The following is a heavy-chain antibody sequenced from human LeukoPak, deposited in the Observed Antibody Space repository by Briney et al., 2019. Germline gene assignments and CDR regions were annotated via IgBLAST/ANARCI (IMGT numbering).Heavy chain of an antibody. CDR2: IRYDGSNK. CDR1: GFTFSTYS. D-gene: IGHD3-22*01. CDR3: ARDHYDVVGGFDY. J-gene: IGHJ4*02. Sequence: GGSLRLSCEASGFTFSTYSMNWVRQAPGKGLNWVAFIRYDGSNKYYADSVKGRFTISRDNSKNTLCLQMNSRRAEDTGVYYCARDHYDVVGGFDYCGQGTLVTVSS. V-gene: IGHV3-30*02.